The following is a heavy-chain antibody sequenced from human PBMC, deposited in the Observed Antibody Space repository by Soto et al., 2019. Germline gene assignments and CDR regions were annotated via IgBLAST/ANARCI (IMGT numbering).Heavy chain of an antibody. CDR1: GFTFSSYS. J-gene: IGHJ5*02. CDR3: ARDWRTAIA. D-gene: IGHD5-18*01. V-gene: IGHV3-21*01. CDR2: ISSRSDFI. Sequence: GGALRLSCAASGFTFSSYSMNWVRQAPGKGLEWVSSISSRSDFIYYAGSVKGRFTISRDNAKNSLYLQMNSLRAEDTAVYYCARDWRTAIAWGQGTLVTVSS.